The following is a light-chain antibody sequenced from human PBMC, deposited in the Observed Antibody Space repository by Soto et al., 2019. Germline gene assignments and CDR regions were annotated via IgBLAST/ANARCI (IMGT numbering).Light chain of an antibody. J-gene: IGLJ3*02. V-gene: IGLV1-44*01. CDR2: SDN. CDR1: SPNIGSNS. Sequence: QSVLTQPPSASGTPRQRVTISCSGSSPNIGSNSVNWYQQLPGTAPKLLIYSDNQRPSGVPDRFSGSKSGTSASLAISGLQSEDEATYYCAAWDDSLNGTVFGGGTKVTVL. CDR3: AAWDDSLNGTV.